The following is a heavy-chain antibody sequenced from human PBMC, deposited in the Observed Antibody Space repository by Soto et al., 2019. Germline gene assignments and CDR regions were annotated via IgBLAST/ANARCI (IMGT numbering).Heavy chain of an antibody. V-gene: IGHV2-5*01. J-gene: IGHJ4*02. CDR1: GFSLSTSGVG. CDR3: AHRIIAVAGYYFDY. CDR2: IYWNDDK. Sequence: QITLKESGPTLVKPTQTLTLTCTFSGFSLSTSGVGVGWIRQPPGKALEWLALIYWNDDKRYSPSLKSKLTITKDTSKNQVVLTMTNMDPVDTATYYCAHRIIAVAGYYFDYWGQGTLVTVSS. D-gene: IGHD6-19*01.